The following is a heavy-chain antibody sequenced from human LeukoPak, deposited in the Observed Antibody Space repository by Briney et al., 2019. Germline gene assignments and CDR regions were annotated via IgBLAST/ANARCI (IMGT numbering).Heavy chain of an antibody. J-gene: IGHJ4*02. Sequence: GGSLRLSCAASGFIFSTYGMYWVRQAPGKGLEWVAFIRHDGSIKNYADSVKGRSTISRDNSKNTLYLQMNRLRAEDTAVYYCAKDSLADIDYWGQGTLVTVSS. CDR1: GFIFSTYG. V-gene: IGHV3-30*02. CDR3: AKDSLADIDY. CDR2: IRHDGSIK. D-gene: IGHD3-16*01.